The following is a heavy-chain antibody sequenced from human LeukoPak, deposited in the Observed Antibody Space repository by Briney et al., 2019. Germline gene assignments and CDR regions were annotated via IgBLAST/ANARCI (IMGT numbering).Heavy chain of an antibody. J-gene: IGHJ5*02. CDR3: ARVVVVAARGDWFDP. CDR2: IYYSGST. CDR1: GGSISSYY. Sequence: SETLSLTCTVSGGSISSYYWSWIRQPPGKGLEWIGYIYYSGSTNYNPSLKSRVTISVDTSKNRFSLKLSSVTAADTAVYYCARVVVVAARGDWFDPWGQGTLVTVSS. D-gene: IGHD2-15*01. V-gene: IGHV4-59*01.